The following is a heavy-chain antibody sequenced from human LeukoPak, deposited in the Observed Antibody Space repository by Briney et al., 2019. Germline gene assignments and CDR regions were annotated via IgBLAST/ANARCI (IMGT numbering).Heavy chain of an antibody. J-gene: IGHJ6*02. CDR2: IWYDGSNK. Sequence: PGGSLRLSCAASGFTFRSHGMHWVRQSPGKGLEWVAVIWYDGSNKYYADSVEGRFTISRDNFESTLYLQMNSLRAEDTAVYYCARDKSETHYFGMDVWGQGTTVAVSS. V-gene: IGHV3-33*01. CDR3: ARDKSETHYFGMDV. CDR1: GFTFRSHG.